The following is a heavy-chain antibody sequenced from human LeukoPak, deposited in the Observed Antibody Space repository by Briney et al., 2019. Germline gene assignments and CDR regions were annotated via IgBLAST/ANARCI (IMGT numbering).Heavy chain of an antibody. CDR2: IYYSGST. D-gene: IGHD3-22*01. V-gene: IGHV4-30-4*01. J-gene: IGHJ3*02. CDR3: ARLGNYYDSSGYYLEAFDI. Sequence: PSQTLSLTCTLSGVSISSVNYYWSWLRQPPGKGLEWIGYIYYSGSTYYNPSLKSRFTISVDTSKNQFSLKLSSVTAADTAVYYCARLGNYYDSSGYYLEAFDIWGQGTMVTVSS. CDR1: GVSISSVNYY.